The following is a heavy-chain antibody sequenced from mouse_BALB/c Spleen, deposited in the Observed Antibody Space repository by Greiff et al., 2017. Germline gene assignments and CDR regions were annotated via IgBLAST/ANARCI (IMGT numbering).Heavy chain of an antibody. V-gene: IGHV5-6-5*01. J-gene: IGHJ2*01. CDR3: ARGTAAYFDY. CDR2: ISSGGST. Sequence: EVKLEESGGGLVKPGGSLKLSCAASGFTFSSYAMSWVRQTPEQRLEWVASISSGGSTYYADSVKGRFTISRDNARNILYLQMSSLRSEDTAMYYCARGTAAYFDYWGQGTTLTVSS. D-gene: IGHD4-1*01. CDR1: GFTFSSYA.